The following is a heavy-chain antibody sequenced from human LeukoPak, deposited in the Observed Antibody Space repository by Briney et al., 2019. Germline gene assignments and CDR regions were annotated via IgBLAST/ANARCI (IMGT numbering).Heavy chain of an antibody. Sequence: PGGSLRLSCAASGFPFSSDAMHWVRQAPGKGLEYVSAISSNGGTTHYGNSVKGRFTISRDNSKNTLYLQMGSLRAEDMAVYFCARSSGYGYYFDYWGQGTLVTVSS. V-gene: IGHV3-64*01. CDR3: ARSSGYGYYFDY. J-gene: IGHJ4*02. CDR1: GFPFSSDA. CDR2: ISSNGGTT. D-gene: IGHD3-22*01.